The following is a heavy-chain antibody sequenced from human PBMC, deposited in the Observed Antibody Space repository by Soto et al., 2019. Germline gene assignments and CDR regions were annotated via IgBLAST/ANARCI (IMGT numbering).Heavy chain of an antibody. V-gene: IGHV4-39*01. CDR1: GDSISSTSYY. Sequence: QLQLQESGPGLLKPSETLSLTCTVSGDSISSTSYYWGWIRQPPGKGLEWIGHIHYSGSTYYNPSLKSRVTKPLATSKNQFALNQNSVTATDTAVYYCARRVAAPGWFDPWGQGTLVTVSS. D-gene: IGHD6-19*01. CDR3: ARRVAAPGWFDP. CDR2: IHYSGST. J-gene: IGHJ5*02.